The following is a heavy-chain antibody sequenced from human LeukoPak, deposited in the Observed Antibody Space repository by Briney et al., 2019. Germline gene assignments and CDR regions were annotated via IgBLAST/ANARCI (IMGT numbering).Heavy chain of an antibody. J-gene: IGHJ4*02. Sequence: PGGSLRLSCAASGFTFSTYWMSWVRQAPGKGLEWVANIKQDGSEKYYVESVKGRFTISRDNAKKSLYLQMNSLRAEDTAVYYCARSLGGIAAATFDYWGQGTLVTVSS. CDR3: ARSLGGIAAATFDY. CDR1: GFTFSTYW. V-gene: IGHV3-7*04. D-gene: IGHD6-13*01. CDR2: IKQDGSEK.